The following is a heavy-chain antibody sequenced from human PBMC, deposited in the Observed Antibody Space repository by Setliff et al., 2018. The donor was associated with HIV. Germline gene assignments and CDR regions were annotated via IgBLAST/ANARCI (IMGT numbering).Heavy chain of an antibody. CDR2: ISYDGSNK. J-gene: IGHJ4*02. Sequence: PGGSLRLSCAASGFTFSSFAMHGVRQVPGKGLEWVAAISYDGSNKYYADSVKGRFTISRDKSKNTLYLQMNSLRVEDTAVYYCARGCSSQYFDYWGQGTLVTVSS. D-gene: IGHD2-2*01. CDR1: GFTFSSFA. V-gene: IGHV3-30-3*01. CDR3: ARGCSSQYFDY.